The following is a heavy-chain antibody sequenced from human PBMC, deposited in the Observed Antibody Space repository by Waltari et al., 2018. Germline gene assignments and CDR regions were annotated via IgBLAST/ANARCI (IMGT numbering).Heavy chain of an antibody. CDR2: INPNTGNT. V-gene: IGHV1-2*02. J-gene: IGHJ5*02. D-gene: IGHD6-13*01. CDR1: GYPFIGYH. CDR3: ARDRWAAERPYKWLDP. Sequence: QVHLVQSGAEVKKPGASVKVSCKASGYPFIGYHMHWVRQAPGHGLELMGWINPNTGNTNDGQKFQGRVTLTRDTPNTTAYRELSGLTSDDTAVYYCARDRWAAERPYKWLDPWGQGTQVTVSS.